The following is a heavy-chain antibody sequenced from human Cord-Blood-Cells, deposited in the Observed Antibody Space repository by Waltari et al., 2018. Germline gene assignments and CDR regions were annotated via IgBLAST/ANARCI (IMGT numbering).Heavy chain of an antibody. CDR1: GYTLTELP. V-gene: IGHV1-24*01. CDR3: AGTGYGSGSYPFDY. CDR2: FDPEDGET. J-gene: IGHJ4*02. Sequence: QVQLVQSGAEVKKPGASVKVSCKVSGYTLTELPMHWVRQAPGKGLEWMGGFDPEDGETIYAQKFQGRVTMTEDTSTDTAYMELSSLRSEDTAVHYCAGTGYGSGSYPFDYWGQGTLVTVSS. D-gene: IGHD3-10*01.